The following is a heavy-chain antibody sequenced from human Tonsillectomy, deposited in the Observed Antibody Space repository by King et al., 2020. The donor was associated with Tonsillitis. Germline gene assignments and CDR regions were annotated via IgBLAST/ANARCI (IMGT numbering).Heavy chain of an antibody. D-gene: IGHD1-14*01. CDR3: ARHLTRCGSDR. V-gene: IGHV4-39*07. CDR1: GGSISSSSYY. J-gene: IGHJ5*02. CDR2: IYYSGST. Sequence: QLQESGPGLVKPSETLSLTCTVSGGSISSSSYYWGWIRQPPGKGLEWIGSIYYSGSTYYNPSLKSRVTISVDTSKNQFSLKLSSVTAADTAVYYCARHLTRCGSDRWGQGTLVTVSS.